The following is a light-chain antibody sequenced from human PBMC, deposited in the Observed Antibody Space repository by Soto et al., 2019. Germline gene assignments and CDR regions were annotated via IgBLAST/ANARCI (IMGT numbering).Light chain of an antibody. CDR2: AAS. CDR3: QQYYSYPPLT. J-gene: IGKJ4*01. Sequence: IQMTQSPSSLSASVGDRVTITCQASQGISSYLAWYQQKPGKAPKLLIYAASTLQSGVPSRFSGSGSGTDFTLTISCLQSEDFATYYCQQYYSYPPLTFGGGTKVDIK. CDR1: QGISSY. V-gene: IGKV1-8*01.